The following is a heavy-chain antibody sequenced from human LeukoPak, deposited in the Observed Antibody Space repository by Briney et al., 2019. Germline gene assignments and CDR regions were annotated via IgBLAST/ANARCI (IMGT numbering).Heavy chain of an antibody. Sequence: ASVKVSCKVSGYTLTELSMHWVRQAPGKGLEWMGGFDPEDGETIYAQKFQGRVTMTEDTSTDTAYMELSSLRSEDTAVYYCATDTAMASGEYYFDYWGQGTLVTVSS. CDR1: GYTLTELS. D-gene: IGHD5-18*01. CDR3: ATDTAMASGEYYFDY. V-gene: IGHV1-24*01. CDR2: FDPEDGET. J-gene: IGHJ4*02.